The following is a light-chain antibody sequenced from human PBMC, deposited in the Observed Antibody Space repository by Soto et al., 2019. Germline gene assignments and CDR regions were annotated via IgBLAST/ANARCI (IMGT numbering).Light chain of an antibody. Sequence: DIVMTQSPDSLAVSLGERATINCKSSQSILFSSNNKNYLTWYHQKPGQPPKLLIYWASTRESGVPDRFSGSGSGTDFTLTISSLQAEDVAVYYCQQSYTIPVTFGGGTKVDIK. J-gene: IGKJ4*01. CDR1: QSILFSSNNKNY. CDR3: QQSYTIPVT. V-gene: IGKV4-1*01. CDR2: WAS.